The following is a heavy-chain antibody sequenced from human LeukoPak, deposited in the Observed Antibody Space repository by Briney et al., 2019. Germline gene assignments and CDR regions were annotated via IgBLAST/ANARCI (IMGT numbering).Heavy chain of an antibody. CDR3: AKDLSEAVAWSRDY. CDR1: GFTFSSYG. Sequence: PGGSLRLSCAASGFTFSSYGMHWVRQAPGKGLEWVAFIRYDGSNKYYADSVKGRFTISRDNSKNTLYLQMNSLRAEDTAVYYCAKDLSEAVAWSRDYWGQGTLVTVSS. CDR2: IRYDGSNK. D-gene: IGHD6-19*01. J-gene: IGHJ4*02. V-gene: IGHV3-30*02.